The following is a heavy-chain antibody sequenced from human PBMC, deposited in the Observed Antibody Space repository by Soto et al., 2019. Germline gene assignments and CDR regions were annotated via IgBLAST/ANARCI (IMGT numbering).Heavy chain of an antibody. CDR3: ARARVCSGGSCYSGFYLIDYSYGMDV. CDR2: IIPSFGTA. Sequence: QVQLVQSGAEVKKPGSSVKVSCTASGGTFSSYAISWVRQAPGQGLEWMGGIIPSFGTANYAQKFQGRVTITADESTSTAYVELSSLRSEDAAVYYCARARVCSGGSCYSGFYLIDYSYGMDVCVQGTTVTVSS. V-gene: IGHV1-69*01. D-gene: IGHD2-15*01. CDR1: GGTFSSYA. J-gene: IGHJ6*02.